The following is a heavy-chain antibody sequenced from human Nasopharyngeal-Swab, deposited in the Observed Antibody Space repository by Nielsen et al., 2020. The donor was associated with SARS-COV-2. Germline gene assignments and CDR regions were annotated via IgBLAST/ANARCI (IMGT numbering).Heavy chain of an antibody. CDR3: ARRLYTYYYGSGSYYNRAWFDP. CDR2: IYYSGST. J-gene: IGHJ5*02. CDR1: GGSISSYY. Sequence: SETLSLTCTVSGGSISSYYWSWIRQPPGKGLEWIGYIYYSGSTNYNPSLKSRVTISVDTSKNQFSLKLSSVTAADTAVYYCARRLYTYYYGSGSYYNRAWFDPWGQGTLVTVSS. D-gene: IGHD3-10*01. V-gene: IGHV4-59*12.